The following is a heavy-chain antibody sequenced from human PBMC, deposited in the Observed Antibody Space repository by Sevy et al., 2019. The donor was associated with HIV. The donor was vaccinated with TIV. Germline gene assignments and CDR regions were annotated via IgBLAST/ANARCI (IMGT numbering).Heavy chain of an antibody. CDR2: ISGSGDTT. V-gene: IGHV3-23*01. Sequence: GGSLRLSCAASGFNFINYGMSWVRQAPGKGLEWVSAISGSGDTTNYADSVKGRFVISRDNSKNTMYLQLNSLRAEDTAVDYCAKDIRVALVVPSPGYGMDVWGHGTSVTVSS. CDR3: AKDIRVALVVPSPGYGMDV. CDR1: GFNFINYG. D-gene: IGHD2-15*01. J-gene: IGHJ6*02.